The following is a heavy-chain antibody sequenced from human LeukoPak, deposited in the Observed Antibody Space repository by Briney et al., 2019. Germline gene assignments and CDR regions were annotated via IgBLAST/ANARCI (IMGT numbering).Heavy chain of an antibody. D-gene: IGHD3-16*01. CDR1: GFTFSSYS. Sequence: GGSLRLSCAASGFTFSSYSMNWVRQAPGKGLEWVSYISSSSSTIYYADSVKGRFTISRDNAKNSLYLQMNSLRAEDTAVYYCARESRTRVGGVTDAFDIWGQGTMVTVSS. V-gene: IGHV3-48*01. J-gene: IGHJ3*02. CDR3: ARESRTRVGGVTDAFDI. CDR2: ISSSSSTI.